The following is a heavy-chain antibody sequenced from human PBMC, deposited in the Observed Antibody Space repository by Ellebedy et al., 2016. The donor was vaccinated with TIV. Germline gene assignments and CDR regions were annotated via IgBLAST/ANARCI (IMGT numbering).Heavy chain of an antibody. J-gene: IGHJ4*02. Sequence: ASVKVSCKVSGYTLTELSMHWVRQAPGKGLEWMGGFDPEDGETIYAQKFQGRVTMTEDTSTNTAYMELSSLRSEDTAVYYCATRPGIAAATGAGEYWGQGTLVTVSS. V-gene: IGHV1-24*01. CDR1: GYTLTELS. CDR3: ATRPGIAAATGAGEY. CDR2: FDPEDGET. D-gene: IGHD6-13*01.